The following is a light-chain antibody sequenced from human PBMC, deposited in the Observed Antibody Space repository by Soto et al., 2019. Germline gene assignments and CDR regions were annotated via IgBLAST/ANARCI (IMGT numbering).Light chain of an antibody. Sequence: DIQMTQAPSTLSASVGDRFTITCRASQSIGYSLAWYQQNQGKXPYXXISDVSSLERGVPSRFSGSGSGTDLTITISSLQPDDFETYYCQHYNSYSEAFGQGTKVDI. CDR2: DVS. CDR3: QHYNSYSEA. J-gene: IGKJ1*01. CDR1: QSIGYS. V-gene: IGKV1-5*01.